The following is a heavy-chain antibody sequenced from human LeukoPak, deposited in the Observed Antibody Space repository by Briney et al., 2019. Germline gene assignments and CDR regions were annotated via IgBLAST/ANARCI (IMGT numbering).Heavy chain of an antibody. CDR1: GYTFTSYG. CDR2: ISAYNGNT. J-gene: IGHJ4*02. CDR3: ARDREWFGELDFDY. D-gene: IGHD3-10*01. Sequence: ASVKVSCKASGYTFTSYGVSWVRQAPGQGLEWMGWISAYNGNTNYAQKFQGRVTLTTDTSTSTAYMELRSLRSEDTAVYYCARDREWFGELDFDYWGQGTLVTVSS. V-gene: IGHV1-18*01.